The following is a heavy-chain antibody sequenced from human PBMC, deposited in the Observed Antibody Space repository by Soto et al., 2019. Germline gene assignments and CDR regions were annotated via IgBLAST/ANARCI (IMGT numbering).Heavy chain of an antibody. Sequence: PWGALRLSCAASGFTFSSYAMSWVRQAPGKGLEWVSAISGSGGSTYYADSVKGRFAISRDNSKNTLYLQMNSLRAEDTAVYYCAKDGPGIAAAGTVRHFDYWGQGTLVTVSS. J-gene: IGHJ4*02. V-gene: IGHV3-23*01. CDR1: GFTFSSYA. CDR2: ISGSGGST. D-gene: IGHD6-13*01. CDR3: AKDGPGIAAAGTVRHFDY.